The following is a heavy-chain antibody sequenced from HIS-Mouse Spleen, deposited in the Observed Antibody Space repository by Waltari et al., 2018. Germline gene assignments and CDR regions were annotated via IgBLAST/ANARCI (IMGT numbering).Heavy chain of an antibody. V-gene: IGHV1-2*02. CDR3: ARDREVDWYFDL. CDR1: GYTFTGYY. Sequence: QVQLVQSGAEVKKPGASVKVSCKASGYTFTGYYMHWVRQAPGQGLEGMGWVNPKRGGANNATKFQGRVTMTRDTSISTAYMELSRLRSDDTAVYYCARDREVDWYFDLWGRGTLVTVSS. CDR2: VNPKRGGA. D-gene: IGHD1-26*01. J-gene: IGHJ2*01.